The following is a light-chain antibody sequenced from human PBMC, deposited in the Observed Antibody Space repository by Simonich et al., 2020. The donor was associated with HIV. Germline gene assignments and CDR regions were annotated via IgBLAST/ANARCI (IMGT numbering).Light chain of an antibody. CDR2: AAS. CDR1: QGMGNS. J-gene: IGKJ2*01. V-gene: IGKV1-NL1*01. Sequence: IQLTQSPSFLSASVGDRVTITCRASQGMGNSLAWYQQTPGKAPKLLLYAASRLESGVPSRFSGSGSGTDYTLTISSLQPEDFATYYCQQYYSTPYTFGQGTKLEIK. CDR3: QQYYSTPYT.